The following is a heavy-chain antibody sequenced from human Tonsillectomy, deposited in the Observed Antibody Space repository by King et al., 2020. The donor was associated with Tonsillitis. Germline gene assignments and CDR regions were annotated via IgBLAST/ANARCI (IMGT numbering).Heavy chain of an antibody. J-gene: IGHJ5*02. CDR3: ARASYYYGSGKPPNWFDP. Sequence: VQLVESGGGVVQPGRSLRLSCAASGFTFSSYGMHWVRQAPGKGLEWVAVIWYDGSNKYYAESVKGRFTISRDNSKNTLYLQMNSLRAEDTVVYYCARASYYYGSGKPPNWFDPWGQGTLVTVSS. CDR1: GFTFSSYG. V-gene: IGHV3-33*01. D-gene: IGHD3-10*01. CDR2: IWYDGSNK.